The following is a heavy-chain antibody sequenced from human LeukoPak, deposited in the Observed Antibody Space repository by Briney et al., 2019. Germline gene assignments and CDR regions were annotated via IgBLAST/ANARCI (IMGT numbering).Heavy chain of an antibody. Sequence: SLRLSCAASGFTFDDYAMHWVRQAPGKGLEWVSGISWNSGSIGYADSVKGRFTISRDNAKNSLYLQMNSLRAEDMALYYCAKAGIAAAGRDAFDIWGQGTMVTVSS. CDR1: GFTFDDYA. J-gene: IGHJ3*02. V-gene: IGHV3-9*03. CDR2: ISWNSGSI. D-gene: IGHD6-13*01. CDR3: AKAGIAAAGRDAFDI.